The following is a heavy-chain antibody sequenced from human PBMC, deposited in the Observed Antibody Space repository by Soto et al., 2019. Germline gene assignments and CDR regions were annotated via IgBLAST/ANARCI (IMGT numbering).Heavy chain of an antibody. CDR2: IYYSGST. CDR3: AGASQPYQPQIDY. J-gene: IGHJ4*02. CDR1: GGSISSYY. V-gene: IGHV4-59*01. Sequence: SETLSLTCTVSGGSISSYYWSWIRQPPGKGLEWIGYIYYSGSTNYNPSIKSRDTISVDTSKNQFSLKLSSVTAADTAVYYCAGASQPYQPQIDYWGQGTLVTVSS. D-gene: IGHD2-2*01.